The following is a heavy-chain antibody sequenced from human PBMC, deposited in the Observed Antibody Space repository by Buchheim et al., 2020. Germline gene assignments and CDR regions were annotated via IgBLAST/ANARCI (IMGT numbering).Heavy chain of an antibody. J-gene: IGHJ6*02. CDR1: GYRFSDYW. V-gene: IGHV3-7*01. CDR2: IKQDGSDK. CDR3: ARVSTRSYYDFWSGYYSYYYYGMDV. Sequence: EVQLVESGGGLVQPGGSLRLSCAASGYRFSDYWMNWVRQAPGKGLEWVANIKQDGSDKYYVDSVKGRFTISRDNAKNSLYLQMNSLRAEDTAVYYCARVSTRSYYDFWSGYYSYYYYGMDVWGQGTT. D-gene: IGHD3-3*01.